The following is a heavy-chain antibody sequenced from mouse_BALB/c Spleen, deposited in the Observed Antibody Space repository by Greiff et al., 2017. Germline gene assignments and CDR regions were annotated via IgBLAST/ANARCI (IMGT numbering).Heavy chain of an antibody. CDR1: GYTFTSYW. J-gene: IGHJ4*01. CDR2: INPSTGYT. V-gene: IGHV1-7*01. Sequence: VHLVESGAELAKPGASVKMSCKASGYTFTSYWMHWVKQRPGQGLEWIGYINPSTGYTEYNQKFKDKATLTADKSSSTAYMQLSSLTSEDSAVYYCARMHGSSYYAMDYWGQGTSVTVSS. D-gene: IGHD1-1*01. CDR3: ARMHGSSYYAMDY.